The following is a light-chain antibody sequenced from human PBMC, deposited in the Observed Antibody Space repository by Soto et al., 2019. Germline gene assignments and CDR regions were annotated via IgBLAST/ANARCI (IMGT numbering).Light chain of an antibody. CDR1: SSDVGSYNY. J-gene: IGLJ1*01. Sequence: QSVLTQPASVSGSPGQSITISCTGTSSDVGSYNYVSWYQQHPGKAPKLMIYEVSNRPSGVSNRFSGSKSGSTASLTISGLQAEDEADYYCSSFTTRSRLYVFGSGTKLTVL. V-gene: IGLV2-14*01. CDR3: SSFTTRSRLYV. CDR2: EVS.